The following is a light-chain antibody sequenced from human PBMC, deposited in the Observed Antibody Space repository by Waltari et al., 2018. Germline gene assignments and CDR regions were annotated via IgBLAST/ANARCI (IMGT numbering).Light chain of an antibody. J-gene: IGLJ2*01. CDR1: SSDVGAYNY. CDR3: SSYISSSTLEL. V-gene: IGLV2-14*03. Sequence: QSALTQPASVSGSPGQSITISCTGTSSDVGAYNYVSWYQQHPGKAPKLMIFDVSNRHSGVSNRFSGSKSGNTASLTISGLQAEDEAGYYCSSYISSSTLELFGGGTSLTVL. CDR2: DVS.